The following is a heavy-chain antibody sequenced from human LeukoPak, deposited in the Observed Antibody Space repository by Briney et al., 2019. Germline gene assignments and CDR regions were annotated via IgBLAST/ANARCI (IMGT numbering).Heavy chain of an antibody. Sequence: ASVKVSCKASGYTFTSYGISWVRQAPGQGLEWMGWISAYNGNTNYAQKLQGRVTMTTDTSTSTAYMELSRLRSDDTAVYYCARDRNYYDHNGNFDYWGQGTLVTVSS. CDR2: ISAYNGNT. V-gene: IGHV1-18*01. D-gene: IGHD3-22*01. CDR3: ARDRNYYDHNGNFDY. J-gene: IGHJ4*02. CDR1: GYTFTSYG.